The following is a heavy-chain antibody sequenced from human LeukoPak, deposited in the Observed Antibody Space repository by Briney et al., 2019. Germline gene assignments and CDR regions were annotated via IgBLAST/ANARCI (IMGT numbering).Heavy chain of an antibody. V-gene: IGHV4-34*01. Sequence: SETLSLTXAVYGGSFSGYYWSWIRQPPGKGMEWIGEINHSGSTNYNPSLKSRVTISVDTSKNQFSLKLSSVTAADTAVYYCARGRDIVVVPAAKRYYYYYMDVWGKGTTVTVSS. D-gene: IGHD2-2*01. CDR3: ARGRDIVVVPAAKRYYYYYMDV. CDR1: GGSFSGYY. CDR2: INHSGST. J-gene: IGHJ6*03.